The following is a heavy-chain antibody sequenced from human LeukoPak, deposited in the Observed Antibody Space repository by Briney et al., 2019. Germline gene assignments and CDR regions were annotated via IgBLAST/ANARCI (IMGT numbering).Heavy chain of an antibody. CDR2: IKQDGSEK. CDR3: ARDRGRWELLGRGEYYYMDV. V-gene: IGHV3-7*01. D-gene: IGHD1-26*01. Sequence: GGSLRLSCAASGFTVSSNYMSWVRQAPGKGLEWVANIKQDGSEKYYVDSVKGRFTISRDNAKNSLYLQMNSLRAEDTAVYYCARDRGRWELLGRGEYYYMDVWGKGTTVTVSS. CDR1: GFTVSSNY. J-gene: IGHJ6*03.